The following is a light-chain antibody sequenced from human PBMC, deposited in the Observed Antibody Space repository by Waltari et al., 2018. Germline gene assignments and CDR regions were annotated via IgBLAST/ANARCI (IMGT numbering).Light chain of an antibody. V-gene: IGLV1-40*01. CDR3: QSFDSSLDGYV. CDR1: RSNTGSYYP. Sequence: QSVLTQPPSVSGAPGQRVTISCTGSRSNTGSYYPVHWYQHLPGTAPKVLIYANNNRPAGVPDRFSGSKSGASASLAITGLQAEDEADYYCQSFDSSLDGYVFGTGTKVTVL. CDR2: ANN. J-gene: IGLJ1*01.